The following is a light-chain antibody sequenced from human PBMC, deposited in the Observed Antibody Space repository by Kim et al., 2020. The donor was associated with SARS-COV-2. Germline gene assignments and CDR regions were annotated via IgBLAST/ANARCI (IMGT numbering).Light chain of an antibody. V-gene: IGLV3-1*01. CDR3: QAWDSSFVV. CDR2: QDS. Sequence: SYELTQPPSVSVSPGQTASITCSGDKLVDKYACWYQQKPGQSPVLVIYQDSKRPSGIPERFSGSNSGNTATLTISGTQAMDEADYYCQAWDSSFVVFGGGTQLTVL. CDR1: KLVDKY. J-gene: IGLJ2*01.